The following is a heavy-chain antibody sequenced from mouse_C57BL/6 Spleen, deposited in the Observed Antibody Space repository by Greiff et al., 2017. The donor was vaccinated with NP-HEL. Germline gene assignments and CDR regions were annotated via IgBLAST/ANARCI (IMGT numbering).Heavy chain of an antibody. Sequence: EVQLQESGPGMVKPSQSLSLTCTVTGYSITSGYDWHWIRHFPGNKLEWMGYISYSGSTNYNPSLKSRISITHDTSKNHFFLKLNSVTTEDTATYYCARDYYGSSYVRYFDVWGTGTTVTVSS. D-gene: IGHD1-1*01. J-gene: IGHJ1*03. V-gene: IGHV3-1*01. CDR1: GYSITSGYD. CDR3: ARDYYGSSYVRYFDV. CDR2: ISYSGST.